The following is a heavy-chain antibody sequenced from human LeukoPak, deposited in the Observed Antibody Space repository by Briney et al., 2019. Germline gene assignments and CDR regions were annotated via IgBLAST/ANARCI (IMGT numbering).Heavy chain of an antibody. CDR3: ARDLSGSGWCGDY. Sequence: GGSLRLSCAASGFTVSSNYMSWVRQAPGKGLEWGSVIYSGGSTYYADSVKGRFTISRDNSKNTLYLQMNSLRAEDTAVYYCARDLSGSGWCGDYWGQGTLVTVSS. CDR2: IYSGGST. D-gene: IGHD6-19*01. J-gene: IGHJ4*02. CDR1: GFTVSSNY. V-gene: IGHV3-66*01.